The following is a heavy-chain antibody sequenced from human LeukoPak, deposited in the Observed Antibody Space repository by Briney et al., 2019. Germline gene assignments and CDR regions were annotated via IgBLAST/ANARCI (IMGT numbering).Heavy chain of an antibody. CDR1: GYTFTGYY. CDR3: ARDGGGDYDFDY. V-gene: IGHV1-46*01. D-gene: IGHD4-17*01. J-gene: IGHJ4*02. CDR2: INPSGTDS. Sequence: ASVKVSCKASGYTFTGYYMHWVRQAPGQGLEWMGIINPSGTDSNYAQKFQGRVTMTRDMSTSTVNMELSILRSEDTAVYYCARDGGGDYDFDYWGQGTLVTVFS.